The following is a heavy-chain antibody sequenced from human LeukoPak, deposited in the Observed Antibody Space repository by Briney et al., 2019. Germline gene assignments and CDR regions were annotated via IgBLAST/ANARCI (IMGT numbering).Heavy chain of an antibody. CDR2: IYYSGSN. CDR3: ARVGMRRDAFDI. CDR1: GGSISSYY. J-gene: IGHJ3*02. D-gene: IGHD3-10*01. Sequence: SETLSLTCTVSGGSISSYYWSWIRQPPGKGLEWIGYIYYSGSNKYNPSLKSRVTISLDTSKNQFSLKLSSVTAADTAVYYCARVGMRRDAFDIWGQGTMVTVSS. V-gene: IGHV4-59*01.